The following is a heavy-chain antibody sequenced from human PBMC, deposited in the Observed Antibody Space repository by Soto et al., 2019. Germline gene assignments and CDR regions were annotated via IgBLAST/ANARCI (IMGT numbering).Heavy chain of an antibody. D-gene: IGHD6-19*01. Sequence: SGPTLVNPTQTLTPTCSFSGFSLSSGGAGVGWIRQPPGKGLEWLALIYWNDEKRYSPSLKSRLTITKDTSKNQVVLLMTDMDPVDTATYYCAHRPSGWYLFDYWGQGTLVTVSS. CDR2: IYWNDEK. J-gene: IGHJ4*02. CDR1: GFSLSSGGAG. CDR3: AHRPSGWYLFDY. V-gene: IGHV2-5*01.